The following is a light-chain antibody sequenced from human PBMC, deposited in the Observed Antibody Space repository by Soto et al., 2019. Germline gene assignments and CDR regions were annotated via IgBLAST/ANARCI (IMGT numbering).Light chain of an antibody. CDR1: SSDVGANNY. CDR3: SSYINSITFVV. V-gene: IGLV2-14*01. CDR2: EDS. Sequence: QSALTQPASVSGSPGQPITISCTGTSSDVGANNYVSWYQHHPGKAPKLLIYEDSNRPSGVSSRFSVSKSGNTASLTISGLQAEDEADYDCSSYINSITFVVFGGGTKLTVL. J-gene: IGLJ2*01.